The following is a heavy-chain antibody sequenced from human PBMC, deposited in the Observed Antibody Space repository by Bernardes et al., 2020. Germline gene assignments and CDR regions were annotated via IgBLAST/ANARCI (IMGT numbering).Heavy chain of an antibody. CDR2: ISSGGSIK. CDR1: GFTFSSYE. J-gene: IGHJ4*02. V-gene: IGHV3-48*03. Sequence: GSLRLSCAASGFTFSSYEMNWVRQAPGKGLEWVSDISSGGSIKYYADSVKGRFTISRDNAKNSLYLQMNSLRAEDTAVYYCARGGNFDYWGQGTLVTVSS. CDR3: ARGGNFDY.